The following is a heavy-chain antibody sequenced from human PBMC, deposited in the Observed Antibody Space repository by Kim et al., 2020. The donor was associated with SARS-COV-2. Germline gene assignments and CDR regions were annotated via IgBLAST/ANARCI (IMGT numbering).Heavy chain of an antibody. D-gene: IGHD5-18*01. CDR2: IYYSGST. CDR1: GGSVSSGYYY. J-gene: IGHJ4*02. CDR3: ARGSYGYDH. V-gene: IGHV4-61*01. Sequence: SETLSLTCTVSGGSVSSGYYYWTWIRQPPGKGLEWIGYIYYSGSTNYNPSLKSRVTISADTSKTQFSLKLDSVTAADTAVYYCARGSYGYDHWGQGTLVTVSS.